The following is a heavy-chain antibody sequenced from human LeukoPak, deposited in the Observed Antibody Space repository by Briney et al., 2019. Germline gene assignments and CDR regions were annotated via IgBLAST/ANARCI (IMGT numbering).Heavy chain of an antibody. CDR3: GRAQAGYCSSTSCPHFDY. D-gene: IGHD2-2*03. Sequence: PSETLSLTCAVYGGSFSGYYLSWIRQPPGKGLEWVGEINHSGSTNYNPSLKSGVTISVDTSKNQFSLKLSYVTAADKAVYYCGRAQAGYCSSTSCPHFDYWGQGTMVTVSS. J-gene: IGHJ4*02. CDR2: INHSGST. CDR1: GGSFSGYY. V-gene: IGHV4-34*01.